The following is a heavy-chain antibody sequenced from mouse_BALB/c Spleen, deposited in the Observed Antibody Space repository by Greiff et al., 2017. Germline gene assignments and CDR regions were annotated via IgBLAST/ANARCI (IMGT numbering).Heavy chain of an antibody. Sequence: VQLKESGPGLVKPSQSLSLTCTVTGYSITSDYAWNWIRQFPGNKLEWMGYISYSGSTSYNPSLKSRISITRDTSKNQFFLQLNSVTTEDTATYYCARFSTRYGFAYWGQGTLVTVSA. J-gene: IGHJ3*01. V-gene: IGHV3-2*02. D-gene: IGHD2-1*01. CDR2: ISYSGST. CDR3: ARFSTRYGFAY. CDR1: GYSITSDYA.